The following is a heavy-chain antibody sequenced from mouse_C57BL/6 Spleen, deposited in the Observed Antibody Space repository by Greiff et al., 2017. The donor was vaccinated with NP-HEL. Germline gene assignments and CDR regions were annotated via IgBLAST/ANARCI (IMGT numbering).Heavy chain of an antibody. CDR3: TSRPLRREGSWFAY. CDR1: GYTFTSYW. V-gene: IGHV1-5*01. CDR2: IYPGNSDT. Sequence: EVQGVESGTVLARPGASVKMSCKTSGYTFTSYWMHWVKQRPGQGLEWIGAIYPGNSDTSYNQKFKGKAKLTAVTSASTAYMELSSLTNEDSAVYYCTSRPLRREGSWFAYWGQGTLVTVSA. D-gene: IGHD2-12*01. J-gene: IGHJ3*01.